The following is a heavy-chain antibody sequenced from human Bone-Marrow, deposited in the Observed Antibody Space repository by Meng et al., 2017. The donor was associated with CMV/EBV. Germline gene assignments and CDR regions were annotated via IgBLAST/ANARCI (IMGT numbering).Heavy chain of an antibody. J-gene: IGHJ6*02. Sequence: SETLSLTCTVPGGSLSSSSYYWGWIRQPPGKGLEWIGSIYYSGSTYYNPSLKSRVTISVDTSKNQFSLKLSSVTAADTAVYYSARELIAVAGTRGVSPGMTAHYGMDVWGQGTTVTVSS. V-gene: IGHV4-39*02. D-gene: IGHD6-19*01. CDR1: GGSLSSSSYY. CDR3: ARELIAVAGTRGVSPGMTAHYGMDV. CDR2: IYYSGST.